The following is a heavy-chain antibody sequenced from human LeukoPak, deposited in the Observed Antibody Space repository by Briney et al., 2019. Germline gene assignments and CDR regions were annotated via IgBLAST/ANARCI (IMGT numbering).Heavy chain of an antibody. Sequence: GGSLRLSCTVSGFTFYNTGMNWFRREPGKGREWVGRIKTRSDGGTTDYAAPINGRFTISRDDSKSTLFLQMNSLKTEDTAVYYCATGGYDFSYWGQGTQVTVSS. CDR3: ATGGYDFSY. D-gene: IGHD5-12*01. V-gene: IGHV3-15*07. J-gene: IGHJ4*02. CDR2: IKTRSDGGTT. CDR1: GFTFYNTG.